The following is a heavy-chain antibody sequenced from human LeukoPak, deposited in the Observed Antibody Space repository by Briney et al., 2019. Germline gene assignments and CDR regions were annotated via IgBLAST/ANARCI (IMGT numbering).Heavy chain of an antibody. CDR1: GFTFINAW. V-gene: IGHV3-11*04. CDR2: ISSSGSTI. D-gene: IGHD5-18*01. CDR3: ARSRGYSYDLCLGY. J-gene: IGHJ4*02. Sequence: TGGSLRLSCAASGFTFINAWMNWIRQAPGKGPEWVSYISSSGSTIYYADSVKGRFTISRDNAKNSLYLQMNSLRAEDTAVYYCARSRGYSYDLCLGYWGQGTLVTVSS.